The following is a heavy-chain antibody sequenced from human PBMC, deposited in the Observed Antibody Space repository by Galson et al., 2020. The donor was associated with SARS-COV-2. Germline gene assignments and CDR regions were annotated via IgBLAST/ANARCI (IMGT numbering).Heavy chain of an antibody. CDR2: IDWDDDK. D-gene: IGHD6-13*01. Sequence: SGPTLVKPTQTLTLTCTFSGFSLSTSRMCVSWIRQPPGKALEWLARIDWDDDKYYSTSLKTRLTISKDTSKNQVVLTMTNMDPVDTATYYCARISIAAAGTAEDYWGQGTLVTVSS. V-gene: IGHV2-70*11. CDR3: ARISIAAAGTAEDY. J-gene: IGHJ4*02. CDR1: GFSLSTSRMC.